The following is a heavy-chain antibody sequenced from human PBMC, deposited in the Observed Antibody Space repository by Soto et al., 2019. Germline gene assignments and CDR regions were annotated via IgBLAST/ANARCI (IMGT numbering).Heavy chain of an antibody. CDR3: ARDAIGYYYYGMDV. CDR1: GVSISSSNW. CDR2: IYHCGST. V-gene: IGHV4-4*02. Sequence: SETLSLTCAVSGVSISSSNWWSWVRQPPGKGLEWIGDIYHCGSTNYNPSLKSRVTISVDKSKNQFSLKLSSVTAADTAVYYCARDAIGYYYYGMDVWGQGTTVTVSS. J-gene: IGHJ6*02.